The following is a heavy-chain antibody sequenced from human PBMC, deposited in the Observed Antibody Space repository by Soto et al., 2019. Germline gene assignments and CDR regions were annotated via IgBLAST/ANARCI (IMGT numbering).Heavy chain of an antibody. Sequence: GGSLRLSCAASGFTLSNYGMHWVRQAPGKGLEWVAIIWHDGNNKYYADSVRGRFIISRDNSKNRLYLQMNSLRAEDTAVYSCASDLVGASNSYGLDVWGQGTPVTVSS. CDR2: IWHDGNNK. D-gene: IGHD1-26*01. V-gene: IGHV3-33*01. CDR1: GFTLSNYG. J-gene: IGHJ6*02. CDR3: ASDLVGASNSYGLDV.